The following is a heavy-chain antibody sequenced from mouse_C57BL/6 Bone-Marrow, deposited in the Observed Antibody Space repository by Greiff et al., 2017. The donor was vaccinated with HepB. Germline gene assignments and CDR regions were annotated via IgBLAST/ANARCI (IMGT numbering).Heavy chain of an antibody. D-gene: IGHD3-3*01. CDR3: ARDRGGPALAMDY. CDR2: SRNKANDYTT. Sequence: EVKVVESGGGLVQSGRSLRLSCATSGFTFSDFYMEWVRQAPGKGLEWIAASRNKANDYTTEYSASVKGRFIVSRDTSQSILYLQMNALRAEDTAIYYCARDRGGPALAMDYWGQGTSVTVSS. V-gene: IGHV7-1*01. J-gene: IGHJ4*01. CDR1: GFTFSDFY.